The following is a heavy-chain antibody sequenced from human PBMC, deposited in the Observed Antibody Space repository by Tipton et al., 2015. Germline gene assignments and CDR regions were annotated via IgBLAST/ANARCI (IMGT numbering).Heavy chain of an antibody. CDR1: GGSISSSSYH. CDR2: IYYGGNT. V-gene: IGHV4-39*07. Sequence: TLSLTCTVSGGSISSSSYHWGWIRHPPGKGLEWIGTIYYGGNTYYNPPLKSRVTISVDTSKSQFSLKLTSVTAADTAVYYCARVKVATMLYYFDYWGQGTLVTVSS. J-gene: IGHJ4*02. D-gene: IGHD5-12*01. CDR3: ARVKVATMLYYFDY.